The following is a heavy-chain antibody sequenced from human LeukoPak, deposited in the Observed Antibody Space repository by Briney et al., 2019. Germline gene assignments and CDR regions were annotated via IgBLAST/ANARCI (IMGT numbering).Heavy chain of an antibody. V-gene: IGHV3-21*01. CDR3: ARDRGHYSSSWPAHFDY. J-gene: IGHJ4*02. D-gene: IGHD6-13*01. Sequence: GGSLRLSCAASGFTFSSYSMNWVRQAPGKGLEWVSSISSSSSYIYYADSVKGRFTISRDNAKNSLYLQMNSLRAEDTAVYYCARDRGHYSSSWPAHFDYWGQGTLVTVSS. CDR2: ISSSSSYI. CDR1: GFTFSSYS.